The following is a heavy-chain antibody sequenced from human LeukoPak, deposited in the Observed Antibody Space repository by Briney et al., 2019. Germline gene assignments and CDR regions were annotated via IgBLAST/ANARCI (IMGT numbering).Heavy chain of an antibody. CDR2: IYYSGST. CDR3: ARVVHHQLLFYWFDP. Sequence: SQTLSLTCTVSGGSISSGGYYWSWIRQHPGKGLEWIGYIYYSGSTYYNPSLKSRVTISVDTSKNQFPLKLSSVTAADTAVYYCARVVHHQLLFYWFDPWGQGTLVTVSS. CDR1: GGSISSGGYY. D-gene: IGHD2-2*01. J-gene: IGHJ5*02. V-gene: IGHV4-31*03.